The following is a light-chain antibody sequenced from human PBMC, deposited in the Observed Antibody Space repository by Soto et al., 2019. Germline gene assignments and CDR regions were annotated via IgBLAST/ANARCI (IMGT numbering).Light chain of an antibody. CDR3: QQYESYPLT. CDR1: QSISAW. CDR2: SAS. Sequence: EIQMIQSPSTLSASVGDRVTITCRASQSISAWLAWYRQKPGKAPELLIYSASTLETGVPSRFSGSGSGTEFTLTVSSLQPDDFATYYCQQYESYPLTCGGGTKVDIK. J-gene: IGKJ4*01. V-gene: IGKV1-5*03.